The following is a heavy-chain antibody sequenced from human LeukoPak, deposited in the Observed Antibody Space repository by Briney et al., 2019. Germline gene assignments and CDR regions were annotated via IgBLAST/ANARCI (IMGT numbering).Heavy chain of an antibody. J-gene: IGHJ4*02. V-gene: IGHV3-23*01. CDR2: FSGSVDTT. D-gene: IGHD2-15*01. Sequence: GGSLRLSCAASGFTFSNAWMSWVRQAPGKGLEWVSTFSGSVDTTYYADSVKGRFTISRDNSKNTLDLQMNSLGAEDTAVYYCAKATLPTCGGARCYYFDNWGQGTLVTASS. CDR3: AKATLPTCGGARCYYFDN. CDR1: GFTFSNAW.